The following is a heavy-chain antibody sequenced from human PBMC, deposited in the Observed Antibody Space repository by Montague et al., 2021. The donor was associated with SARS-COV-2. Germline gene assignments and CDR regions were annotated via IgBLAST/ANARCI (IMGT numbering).Heavy chain of an antibody. CDR3: ARGVVGGDDGCDF. D-gene: IGHD2-15*01. CDR1: GDSMSVYY. V-gene: IGHV4-59*12. J-gene: IGHJ4*02. CDR2: FYYSGIT. Sequence: SETLSLTCTVSGDSMSVYYWNWIRQPPGKGLEWIGKFYYSGITNYNPSLKSRVSMSVDTSKNQFSLMLISVTAADTAIYYCARGVVGGDDGCDFWGQGTLVSVSS.